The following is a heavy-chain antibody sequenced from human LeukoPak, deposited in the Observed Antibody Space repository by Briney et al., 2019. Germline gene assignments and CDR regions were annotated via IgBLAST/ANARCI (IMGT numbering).Heavy chain of an antibody. CDR3: AKDIDYGGAN. J-gene: IGHJ4*02. Sequence: GGSLILSCAASGFTFSNYATSWVRQAPGKGLEWVSAISGSGGSTYYADSVKGRFTISRDNSKKTLYLQMNSLRAEDTAVYYCAKDIDYGGANWGQGTLVIVSS. CDR1: GFTFSNYA. CDR2: ISGSGGST. V-gene: IGHV3-23*01. D-gene: IGHD4-23*01.